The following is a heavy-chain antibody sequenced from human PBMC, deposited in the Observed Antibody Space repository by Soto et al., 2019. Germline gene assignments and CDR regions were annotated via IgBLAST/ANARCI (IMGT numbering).Heavy chain of an antibody. J-gene: IGHJ4*02. D-gene: IGHD2-8*01. CDR1: GFTFSSYE. Sequence: PGGSLRLSCAASGFTFSSYEMNWVRQAPGKGLEWVSYISSSGSTIYYADSVKGRFTISRDNAKNSLYLQMNSLRAEDTAVYYCARGCTNGVCYNAIDYWGQGTLVTVSS. CDR3: ARGCTNGVCYNAIDY. V-gene: IGHV3-48*03. CDR2: ISSSGSTI.